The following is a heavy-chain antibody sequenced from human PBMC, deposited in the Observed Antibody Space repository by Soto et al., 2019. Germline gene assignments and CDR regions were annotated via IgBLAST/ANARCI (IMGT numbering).Heavy chain of an antibody. CDR3: ARVSKWAFDL. Sequence: QVQLVESGGGVVQPGRSLRLSCAASGFTFNTYSMHWVRQAPGKGLEWVAVLSYDGNNKYYADSVKGRFTISRDNSKNTLYLQMNSLRADDSAVDYCARVSKWAFDLWGRGTLGTVSS. CDR1: GFTFNTYS. CDR2: LSYDGNNK. V-gene: IGHV3-30*04. J-gene: IGHJ2*01. D-gene: IGHD2-8*01.